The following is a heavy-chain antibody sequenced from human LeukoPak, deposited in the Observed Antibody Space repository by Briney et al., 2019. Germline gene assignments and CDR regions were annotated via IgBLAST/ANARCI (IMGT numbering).Heavy chain of an antibody. D-gene: IGHD3/OR15-3a*01. CDR1: GFTFSSSA. J-gene: IGHJ6*04. Sequence: GGSLRLSCAASGFTFSSSAMTWVRQAPGKGLEWVSGISGSGGGTYYADSVKGRFTISRDNSRNTLFLHMSSVRAEDTARYYCAKTGTVSWTYTHLDVWGKGTTVTVSS. CDR3: AKTGTVSWTYTHLDV. V-gene: IGHV3-23*01. CDR2: ISGSGGGT.